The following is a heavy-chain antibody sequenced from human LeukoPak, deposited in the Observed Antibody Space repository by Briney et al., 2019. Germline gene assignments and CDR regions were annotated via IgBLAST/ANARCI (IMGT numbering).Heavy chain of an antibody. D-gene: IGHD1-26*01. CDR1: GDTYSSYA. CDR3: ARGVGATTQSFDY. V-gene: IGHV1-69*13. J-gene: IGHJ4*02. Sequence: SVMVSCKASGDTYSSYAICKVRQASGQGLDWMGGIIPIFGTANYAQKFQGRVTITADESTSTAYMELSSLRSEDTAVYYCARGVGATTQSFDYWGQGTLVTVSS. CDR2: IIPIFGTA.